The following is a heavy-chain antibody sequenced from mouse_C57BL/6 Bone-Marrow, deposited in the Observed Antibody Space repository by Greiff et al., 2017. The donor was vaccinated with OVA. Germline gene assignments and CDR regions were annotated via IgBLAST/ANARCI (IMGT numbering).Heavy chain of an antibody. CDR1: GYTFTSYW. CDR3: ARTFYYYCSSWDD. Sequence: QVQLQQSGAELVKPGASVKMSCKASGYTFTSYWITWVKQRPGHGLEWIGDIYPGSGSTTYNEKFKSKATKTVDTSSSKAYMQLSCLTAEDAACYYCARTFYYYCSSWDDWGQGTTLTVSS. V-gene: IGHV1-55*01. J-gene: IGHJ2*01. D-gene: IGHD1-1*01. CDR2: IYPGSGST.